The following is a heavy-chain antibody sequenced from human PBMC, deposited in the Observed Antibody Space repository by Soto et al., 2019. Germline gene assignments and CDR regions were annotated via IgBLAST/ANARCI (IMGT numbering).Heavy chain of an antibody. Sequence: SQTLSLTCAISGDSVSAISAAWNWIRQSPSRGLEWLGKTYYRSKWYNDYAVSVKSRITISPDTSKNQFSLQLHSVTPEDTAIYYCAGEYEDASSQPNWFDPWGQGTLVTVSS. CDR1: GDSVSAISAA. CDR3: AGEYEDASSQPNWFDP. V-gene: IGHV6-1*01. D-gene: IGHD3-16*01. J-gene: IGHJ5*02. CDR2: TYYRSKWYN.